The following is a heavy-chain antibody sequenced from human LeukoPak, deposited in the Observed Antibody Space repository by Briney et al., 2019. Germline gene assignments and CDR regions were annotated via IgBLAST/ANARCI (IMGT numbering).Heavy chain of an antibody. D-gene: IGHD6-19*01. Sequence: ASVKVSCKASGYTFTSYGISWVRQAPGQGLEWMGWISAYNGNTIYAQKLQGRVTMTTDTSTSTAYMELRSLRSDDTAVYYCARAGAVAGTAVSGRFDYWGQGTLVTVSS. CDR2: ISAYNGNT. V-gene: IGHV1-18*01. CDR1: GYTFTSYG. J-gene: IGHJ4*02. CDR3: ARAGAVAGTAVSGRFDY.